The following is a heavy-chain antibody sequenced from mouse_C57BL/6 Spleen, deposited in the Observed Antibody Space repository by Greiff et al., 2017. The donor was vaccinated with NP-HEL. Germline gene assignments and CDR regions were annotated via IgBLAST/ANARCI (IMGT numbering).Heavy chain of an antibody. D-gene: IGHD2-13*01. CDR2: FHPYNDDT. J-gene: IGHJ4*01. CDR1: GYTFTTYP. Sequence: QVQLQQSGAELVKPGASVKMSCKASGYTFTTYPIEWMKQNHGKSLEWIGNFHPYNDDTKYNEKFKVKATLTVEKSSSTVYLELSRLTSDESDFYYGARSEGDYDAMDYWGQGTSVTVSS. CDR3: ARSEGDYDAMDY. V-gene: IGHV1-47*01.